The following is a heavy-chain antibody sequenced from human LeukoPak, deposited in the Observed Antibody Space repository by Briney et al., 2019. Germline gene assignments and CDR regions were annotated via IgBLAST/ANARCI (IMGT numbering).Heavy chain of an antibody. CDR1: GLIFSSYG. J-gene: IGHJ4*02. V-gene: IGHV3-30*18. CDR3: AKDGYSGYDVFDY. D-gene: IGHD5-12*01. CDR2: ISYDGSNK. Sequence: PGRSLRLSCAASGLIFSSYGMHWVRQAPGKGLEWVAVISYDGSNKYYADSVKGRFTISRDNSKNTLYLQMNSLRAEDTAVYYCAKDGYSGYDVFDYWGQGTLVTVSS.